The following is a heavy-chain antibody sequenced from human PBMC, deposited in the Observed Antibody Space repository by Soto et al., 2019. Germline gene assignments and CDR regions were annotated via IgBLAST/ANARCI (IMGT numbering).Heavy chain of an antibody. D-gene: IGHD6-13*01. CDR3: ARSVIAEAFSYGMDV. J-gene: IGHJ6*02. Sequence: QVQLVQSGAEVKKPGSSVKVSCKASGGTFSSYTISWVRQAPGQGLEWMGRIIPILGIANYAQKFQGRVTITADKSTSTAYMELSSLRSEDTAVYYCARSVIAEAFSYGMDVWGQGTTVTVSS. CDR2: IIPILGIA. CDR1: GGTFSSYT. V-gene: IGHV1-69*02.